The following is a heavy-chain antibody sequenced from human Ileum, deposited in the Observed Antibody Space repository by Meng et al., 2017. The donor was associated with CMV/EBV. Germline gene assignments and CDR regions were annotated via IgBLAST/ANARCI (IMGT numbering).Heavy chain of an antibody. D-gene: IGHD5-12*01. V-gene: IGHV7-4-1*02. CDR2: INTNTGKP. CDR3: AREGGVAATFDY. J-gene: IGHJ4*02. CDR1: GYTLSNYA. Sequence: CKDSGYTLSNYAMNWVRQAPGQGLELMGWINTNTGKPTYARGFTGRFVFSLDISVSTAYLQISSLKPEDTAVYYCAREGGVAATFDYWGQGTLVTVSS.